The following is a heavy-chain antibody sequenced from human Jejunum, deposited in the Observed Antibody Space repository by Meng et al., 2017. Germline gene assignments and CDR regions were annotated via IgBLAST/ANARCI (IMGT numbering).Heavy chain of an antibody. Sequence: ELQESGPGRVKASETLSLPCTVSGGSLSGHYWSWIRQPPGKGLEWIGHIFYSGNTNYNPALKSRVTISVDTSENRFSLQLHSVTAADTAVYYCASAGSSGWNWYFGLWGRGTLVTVSS. J-gene: IGHJ2*01. V-gene: IGHV4-59*11. CDR1: GGSLSGHY. CDR3: ASAGSSGWNWYFGL. CDR2: IFYSGNT. D-gene: IGHD3-10*01.